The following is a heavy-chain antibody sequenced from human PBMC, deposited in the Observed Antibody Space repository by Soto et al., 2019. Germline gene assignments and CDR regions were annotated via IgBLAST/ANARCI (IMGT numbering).Heavy chain of an antibody. CDR3: AKVWGEDGYCTRTSCLYYFHH. CDR2: ISDSGST. Sequence: EVQLLESGGGLVQPGGSLRLSCEASGFTFSASAMSWVRQAPRKGLEWVSTISDSGSTYYADSVKGRFTISRDNSKNTLYLQMNSLRAEDTAVHHCAKVWGEDGYCTRTSCLYYFHHWGQGVLVTVSS. CDR1: GFTFSASA. D-gene: IGHD2-2*03. J-gene: IGHJ4*02. V-gene: IGHV3-23*01.